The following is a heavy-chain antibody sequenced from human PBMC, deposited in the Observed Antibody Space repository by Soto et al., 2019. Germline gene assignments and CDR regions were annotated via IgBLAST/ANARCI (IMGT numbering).Heavy chain of an antibody. CDR1: GGSITSYH. Sequence: SETLSLTCIVSGGSITSYHWGWIRQSPGKGLEWIGYMYYSGSPNYNPSLESRVTISVDTSKNQLSLILNSVTAADTAVYYCARGGVGSGSQDFDYWGQGNMVTVSS. J-gene: IGHJ4*02. CDR2: MYYSGSP. D-gene: IGHD3-10*01. V-gene: IGHV4-59*12. CDR3: ARGGVGSGSQDFDY.